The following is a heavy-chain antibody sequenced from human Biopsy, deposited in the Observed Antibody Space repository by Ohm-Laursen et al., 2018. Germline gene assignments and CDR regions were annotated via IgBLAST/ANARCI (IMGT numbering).Heavy chain of an antibody. Sequence: GESLRISCKGSGYSFTSYWLGWVRQMPVKGLEWMGIIFPGDSDTKYSPSFQGQVTVSADMSLSTAYLQWTSLKASDTALYYCARQDDSSGYYTFDYWGQGTLVTVSS. CDR2: IFPGDSDT. CDR3: ARQDDSSGYYTFDY. D-gene: IGHD3-22*01. CDR1: GYSFTSYW. V-gene: IGHV5-51*01. J-gene: IGHJ4*02.